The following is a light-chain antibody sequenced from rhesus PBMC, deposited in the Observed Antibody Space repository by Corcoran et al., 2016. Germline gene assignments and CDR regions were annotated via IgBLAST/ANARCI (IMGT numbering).Light chain of an antibody. V-gene: IGKV3-35*01. Sequence: EIVLTQSPATLSLSPGERATLSCRASQSVSSSLAWYQQKPGQAPRIHIYDASSRATGIPDRFSGSVSGTDFTLTISSLEPEDVGVYYCQQYSNWPLTFGGGTKVELK. CDR1: QSVSSS. CDR2: DAS. CDR3: QQYSNWPLT. J-gene: IGKJ4*01.